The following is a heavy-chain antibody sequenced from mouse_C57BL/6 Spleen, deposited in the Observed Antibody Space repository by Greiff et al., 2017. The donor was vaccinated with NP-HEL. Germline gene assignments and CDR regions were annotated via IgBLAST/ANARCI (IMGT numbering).Heavy chain of an antibody. J-gene: IGHJ3*01. V-gene: IGHV1-42*01. CDR1: GYSFTGYY. CDR3: AKTAQATFAY. Sequence: VQLQESGPELVKPGASVKISCKASGYSFTGYYMNWVKQSPEQSLEWIGEINPSTGGTTYNQKFKAKATLTADKSSSTAYMQLGSLTSEDSAVYSCAKTAQATFAYWGQGTLVTVSA. CDR2: INPSTGGT. D-gene: IGHD3-2*02.